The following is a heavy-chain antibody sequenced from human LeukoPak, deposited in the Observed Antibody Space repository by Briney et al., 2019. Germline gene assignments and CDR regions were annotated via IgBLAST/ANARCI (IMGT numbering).Heavy chain of an antibody. V-gene: IGHV4-59*05. CDR2: IYYSGST. J-gene: IGHJ4*02. CDR1: GGSISSYY. Sequence: PSETLSLTCTVSGGSISSYYWSWIRQPPGKGLEWIGSIYYSGSTYYNPSLKSRVTISVDTSKNQFSLKLSSVTAADTAVYYCARHYSIFGVVIHFDYWGQGTLVTVSS. D-gene: IGHD3-3*01. CDR3: ARHYSIFGVVIHFDY.